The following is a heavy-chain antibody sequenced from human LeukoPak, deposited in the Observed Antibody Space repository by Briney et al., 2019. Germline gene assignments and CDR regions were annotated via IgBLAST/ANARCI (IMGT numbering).Heavy chain of an antibody. CDR2: ISGSGGST. J-gene: IGHJ5*02. D-gene: IGHD3-9*01. CDR1: GSIFSNYA. CDR3: AREETGYPNWFDP. V-gene: IGHV3-23*01. Sequence: GALLLTCSAACGSIFSNYAMCCVRHPPEKVQGWVSAISGSGGSTYYADSVKGRFTISRDNSKNPLYLQMNSLSAEDTAVYYCAREETGYPNWFDPWGQGTLVTVSS.